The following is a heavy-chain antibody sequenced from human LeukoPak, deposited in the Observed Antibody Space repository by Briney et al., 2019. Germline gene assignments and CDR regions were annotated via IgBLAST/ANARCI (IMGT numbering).Heavy chain of an antibody. CDR1: GFSFSRCP. J-gene: IGHJ3*02. D-gene: IGHD3-9*01. CDR3: WVRYSPDAFDI. Sequence: GGSLRLSCAASGFSFSRCPMGWVRQAPGKGLEWVAFIRYDGSEKDYADPVKGRFTISRDNSKNTLYLQMNSLRAEDTAVYYCWVRYSPDAFDIWGQGTMVTVSS. CDR2: IRYDGSEK. V-gene: IGHV3-30*02.